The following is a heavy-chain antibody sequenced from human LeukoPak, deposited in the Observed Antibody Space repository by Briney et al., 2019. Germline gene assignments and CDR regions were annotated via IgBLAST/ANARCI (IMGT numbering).Heavy chain of an antibody. CDR2: IYYSGST. V-gene: IGHV4-39*07. CDR3: ARDRNDFWGLFDY. CDR1: GGSISSSSYY. D-gene: IGHD3-3*01. J-gene: IGHJ4*02. Sequence: SETLSLTCTVSGGSISSSSYYWGWIRQPPGKGLEWIGSIYYSGSTYYNPSLKSRVTISVDTSKNQFSLKLSSVTAADTAVYYCARDRNDFWGLFDYWGQGTLVTVSS.